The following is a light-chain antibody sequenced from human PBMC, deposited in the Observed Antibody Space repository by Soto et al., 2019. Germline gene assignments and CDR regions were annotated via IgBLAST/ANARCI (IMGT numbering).Light chain of an antibody. J-gene: IGKJ4*01. V-gene: IGKV1-27*01. CDR2: LAS. Sequence: DIQMTQSPSSLSASVGDRVTITCRASQGISNYVAWYQQKPGEVPKLLIYLASTLQSGVPSRFSGSGSGTVFTLTISSLQPEDVATYYCQKYNSAPLTFGGGTKVEIE. CDR1: QGISNY. CDR3: QKYNSAPLT.